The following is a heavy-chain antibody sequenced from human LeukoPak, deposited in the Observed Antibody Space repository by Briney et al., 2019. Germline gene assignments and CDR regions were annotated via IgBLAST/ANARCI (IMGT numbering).Heavy chain of an antibody. Sequence: ASVKVSCKASGGTFSSYAISWVRHAPGQGLEWMGRIIPILGIANYAQKFQGRVTITADKSTSTAYMELSSLRSEDTAVYYCARGSGYSYGPENWFDPWGQGTLVTVSS. CDR1: GGTFSSYA. D-gene: IGHD5-18*01. V-gene: IGHV1-69*04. J-gene: IGHJ5*02. CDR2: IIPILGIA. CDR3: ARGSGYSYGPENWFDP.